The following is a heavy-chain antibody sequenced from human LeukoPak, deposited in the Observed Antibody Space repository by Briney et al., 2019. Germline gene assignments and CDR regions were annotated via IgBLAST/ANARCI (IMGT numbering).Heavy chain of an antibody. CDR2: INPSGGST. CDR3: ATNQYGDYTLGDY. V-gene: IGHV1-46*01. D-gene: IGHD4-17*01. J-gene: IGHJ4*02. Sequence: ASVKVSCKASGYTFTSYYMHWVRQAPGQGLEWMGIINPSGGSTSYAQKFQGRVTMTRDTSISTAYMELSSLRSDDTAVYYCATNQYGDYTLGDYWGQGTLVSASS. CDR1: GYTFTSYY.